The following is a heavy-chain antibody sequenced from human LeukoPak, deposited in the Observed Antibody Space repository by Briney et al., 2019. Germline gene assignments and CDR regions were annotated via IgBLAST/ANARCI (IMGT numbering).Heavy chain of an antibody. CDR1: GYNFVRYG. D-gene: IGHD2/OR15-2a*01. CDR2: ISTYNGTT. V-gene: IGHV1-18*04. Sequence: GGAVKVSCKGSGYNFVRYGGNWVGQAPGQGREGVGWISTYNGTTFYAQKSEGRVTMITDAYPNTIYMELTSLRTDDTAVFYCARNVELCRNIFCSNSDYWGQGTLVTVSS. CDR3: ARNVELCRNIFCSNSDY. J-gene: IGHJ4*02.